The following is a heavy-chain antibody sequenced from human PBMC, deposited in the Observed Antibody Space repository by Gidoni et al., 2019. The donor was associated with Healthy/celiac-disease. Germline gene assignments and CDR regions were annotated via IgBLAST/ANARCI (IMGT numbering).Heavy chain of an antibody. CDR2: IIRVCGTA. CDR1: GGAFSSSA. J-gene: IGHJ6*02. D-gene: IGHD2-2*01. V-gene: IGHV1-69*01. Sequence: QVQLVQSGAEVKKPGSSVKVSCKASGGAFSSSAISWVLQSPGQGLELMGGIIRVCGTANYAQKFQGRVTITADESTSTSYMERRSRRSEDTAVYYWARDGSSTSCGGHYYYGMDVWGQGTTVTVSS. CDR3: ARDGSSTSCGGHYYYGMDV.